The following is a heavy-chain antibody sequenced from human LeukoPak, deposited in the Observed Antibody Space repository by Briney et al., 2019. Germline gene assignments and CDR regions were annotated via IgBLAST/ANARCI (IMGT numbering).Heavy chain of an antibody. CDR1: GFTFRNYV. J-gene: IGHJ4*02. D-gene: IGHD3-10*01. Sequence: PGGSLRLSCAASGFTFRNYVIHWVRQAPGKGLEWVAVTSSDLNVKLYADSVKGRFTISRDNSRNTLYLQMNSLRPEDTAIYYCAREGYYGSGSPPSLYFDYWGQGTLVTVSS. V-gene: IGHV3-30-3*01. CDR2: TSSDLNVK. CDR3: AREGYYGSGSPPSLYFDY.